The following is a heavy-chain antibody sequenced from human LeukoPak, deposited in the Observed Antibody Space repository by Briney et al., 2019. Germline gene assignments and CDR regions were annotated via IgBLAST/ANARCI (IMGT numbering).Heavy chain of an antibody. CDR3: AAHTGSGSYYRDYYYYYYMDV. CDR2: IYSGGST. J-gene: IGHJ6*03. D-gene: IGHD3-10*01. Sequence: GGSLRLSCAASGFTLSSNYMSWGRQGPGEGLGRVSVIYSGGSTYYSDSVKGQFTISRDNSKNTLYLQMNSLRAEDTAVYYCAAHTGSGSYYRDYYYYYYMDVWGKGTTVTVSS. CDR1: GFTLSSNY. V-gene: IGHV3-53*01.